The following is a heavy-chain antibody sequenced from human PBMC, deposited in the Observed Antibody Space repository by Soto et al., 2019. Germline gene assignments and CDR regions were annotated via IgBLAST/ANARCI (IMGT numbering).Heavy chain of an antibody. V-gene: IGHV2-5*02. D-gene: IGHD1-20*01. CDR2: IYWDDEK. CDR3: AHRRYKCNDWDCFDS. J-gene: IGHJ5*01. Sequence: QITLKESGPTLVKATQTLTLTCSFSGFSLRNTEESVSWIRQPPGKALEWLGIIYWDDEKRYSPSVKSRLTITKDTSKNHVVLMMTNLDPMDTGTYYWAHRRYKCNDWDCFDSWGQGTLVTVSS. CDR1: GFSLRNTEES.